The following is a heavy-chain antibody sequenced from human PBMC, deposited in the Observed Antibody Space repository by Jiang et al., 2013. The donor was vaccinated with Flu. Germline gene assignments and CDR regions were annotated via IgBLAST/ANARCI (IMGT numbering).Heavy chain of an antibody. CDR1: DASISSSNW. J-gene: IGHJ4*02. Sequence: TCAVSDASISSSNWWELGPPAPTGRGWSGLGKSIIVVPPTTTRPSRSRVTISVDRSKNQFSLKLSSVTAADTALYFCARETSHTGYYHDDSGYQSYLDSWGQGTLVTVSS. CDR2: SIIVVPP. D-gene: IGHD3-22*01. CDR3: ARETSHTGYYHDDSGYQSYLDS. V-gene: IGHV4-4*01.